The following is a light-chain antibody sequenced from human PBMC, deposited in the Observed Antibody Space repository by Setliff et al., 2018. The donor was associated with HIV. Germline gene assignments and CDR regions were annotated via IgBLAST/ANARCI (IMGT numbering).Light chain of an antibody. V-gene: IGLV2-14*01. J-gene: IGLJ1*01. CDR1: RSDVGAYNY. CDR3: NSYTSSSTLPYV. CDR2: EVS. Sequence: QPALAQPPSASGSPGQSVTISCTGTRSDVGAYNYVSWYQQHPGKAPKLMIYEVSNRPSGVSNRFSGSKSGNTASLTISGLQAEDEADYYCNSYTSSSTLPYVFGTGTKVTVL.